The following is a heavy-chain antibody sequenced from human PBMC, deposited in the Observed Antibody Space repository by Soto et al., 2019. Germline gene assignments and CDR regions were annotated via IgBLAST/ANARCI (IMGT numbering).Heavy chain of an antibody. CDR3: ARHSGVLKVNYYYMDV. CDR2: IYYSGST. D-gene: IGHD3-22*01. CDR1: GGSISSSSYY. J-gene: IGHJ6*03. Sequence: SETLSLTCTVSGGSISSSSYYWGWIRQPPGKGLEWIGSIYYSGSTYYNPSLKSRVTISVDTSKNQFSLKLSSVTAADTAVYYCARHSGVLKVNYYYMDVWGKGTTVTVSS. V-gene: IGHV4-39*01.